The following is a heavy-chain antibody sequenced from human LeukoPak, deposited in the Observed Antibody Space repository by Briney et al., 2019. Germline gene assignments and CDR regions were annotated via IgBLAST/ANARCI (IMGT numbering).Heavy chain of an antibody. Sequence: GGSLRLSCAASGFTFSSSAMSWVRQAPGKGLEWVSAISNNGGYTYYADSVQGRFTISRDNSKSTLCLQMNSLRAEDTAVYYCARDREVISFDYWGQGTLVTVSS. J-gene: IGHJ4*02. CDR2: ISNNGGYT. CDR3: ARDREVISFDY. D-gene: IGHD3-10*01. V-gene: IGHV3-23*01. CDR1: GFTFSSSA.